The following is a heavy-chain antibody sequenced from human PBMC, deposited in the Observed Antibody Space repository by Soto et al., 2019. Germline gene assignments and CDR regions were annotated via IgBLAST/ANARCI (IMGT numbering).Heavy chain of an antibody. D-gene: IGHD3-22*01. CDR3: ARHKAFYYDSSGA. V-gene: IGHV5-10-1*01. Sequence: GESLKISCKGSGYSFASYWISWVRQMPAKGLEWMGRIDPSDSYANYSPSFQGHVTFSADKSISTAYLQWSSLRASDTALYYCARHKAFYYDSSGAWGQGTMVTVSS. J-gene: IGHJ5*02. CDR1: GYSFASYW. CDR2: IDPSDSYA.